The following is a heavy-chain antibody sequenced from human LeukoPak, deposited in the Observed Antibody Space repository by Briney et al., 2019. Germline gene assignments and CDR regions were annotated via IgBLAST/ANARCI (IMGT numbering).Heavy chain of an antibody. J-gene: IGHJ5*02. CDR1: GYTFTSFG. CDR2: ISVYDGNT. V-gene: IGHV1-18*01. CDR3: ARVRTWLDP. Sequence: ASVKVSCKASGYTFTSFGISWVRQAPGQGREWMGWISVYDGNTNYAQNFQGRISMTTDTSTSTAYMELRSLRSDDTAMYYCARVRTWLDPWGQGTLVTVSS.